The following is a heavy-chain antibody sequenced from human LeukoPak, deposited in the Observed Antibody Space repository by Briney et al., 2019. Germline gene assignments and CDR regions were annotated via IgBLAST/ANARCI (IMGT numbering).Heavy chain of an antibody. Sequence: SETLSLTCTVSGGSISSYYWSWIRQPPGKGLEWIGSIYYSGSTYYNPSLKSRVTISVDTSKNQFSLKLSSVTAADTAVYYCACRRIAALVWFDPWGQGTLVTVSS. CDR2: IYYSGST. V-gene: IGHV4-59*05. CDR3: ACRRIAALVWFDP. D-gene: IGHD6-6*01. J-gene: IGHJ5*02. CDR1: GGSISSYY.